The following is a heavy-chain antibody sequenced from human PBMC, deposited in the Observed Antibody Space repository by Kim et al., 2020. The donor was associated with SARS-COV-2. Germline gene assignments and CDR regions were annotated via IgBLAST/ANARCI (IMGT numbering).Heavy chain of an antibody. Sequence: SETLSLTCAVSGGSISSSNWWSWVRQPPGKGLEWIGEIYHSGSTNYNPSLKSRVTISVDKSKNQFSLKLSSVTAADTAVYYCARAGSITIFGVVITGAFDIWGQGTMVTVSS. D-gene: IGHD3-3*01. CDR3: ARAGSITIFGVVITGAFDI. CDR1: GGSISSSNW. CDR2: IYHSGST. V-gene: IGHV4-4*02. J-gene: IGHJ3*02.